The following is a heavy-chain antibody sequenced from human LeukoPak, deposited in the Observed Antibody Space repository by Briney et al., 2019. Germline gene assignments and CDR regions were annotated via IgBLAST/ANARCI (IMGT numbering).Heavy chain of an antibody. Sequence: GGSLRLSCAASGFTSSSYSMNWVRQAPGKGLEWVSYISSSGSTIYYADSVKGRFTISRDNAKNSLCLQMNSLRAEDTAVYYCARDLSGIAGYTYGRGIDYWGQGTLVTVSS. D-gene: IGHD5-18*01. J-gene: IGHJ4*02. CDR3: ARDLSGIAGYTYGRGIDY. CDR1: GFTSSSYS. V-gene: IGHV3-48*04. CDR2: ISSSGSTI.